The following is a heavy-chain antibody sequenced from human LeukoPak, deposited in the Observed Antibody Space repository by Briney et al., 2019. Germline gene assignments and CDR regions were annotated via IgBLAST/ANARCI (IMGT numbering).Heavy chain of an antibody. J-gene: IGHJ4*02. V-gene: IGHV4-4*07. CDR2: IYTTGIT. Sequence: SETLSLTCTVSGGSISNYFWSWIRQPAGKGLEWIGRIYTTGITNCNPSLESRVTMSVDTSKNQFSLRLNSVTAADTAVYFCARNALRGYIYGFDYWGQGTLVTVSS. CDR1: GGSISNYF. D-gene: IGHD5-18*01. CDR3: ARNALRGYIYGFDY.